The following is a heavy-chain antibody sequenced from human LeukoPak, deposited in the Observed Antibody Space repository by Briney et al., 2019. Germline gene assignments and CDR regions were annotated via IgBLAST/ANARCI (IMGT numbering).Heavy chain of an antibody. J-gene: IGHJ4*02. CDR2: MNPNSGNT. Sequence: ASVKVSCKASGYTFTSYDINWVRQAPGQGLEWMGWMNPNSGNTGYAQKFQGRVTMTRNTSISKAYMELSSLRSEDTAVYYCARARKVQLLWFGELFDYWGQGTLVTVSS. D-gene: IGHD3-10*01. V-gene: IGHV1-8*01. CDR3: ARARKVQLLWFGELFDY. CDR1: GYTFTSYD.